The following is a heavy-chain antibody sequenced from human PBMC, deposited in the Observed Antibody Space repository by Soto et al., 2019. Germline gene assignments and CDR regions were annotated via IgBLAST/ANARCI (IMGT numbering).Heavy chain of an antibody. CDR3: ARDAGPFDY. CDR1: GFTFSSYN. CDR2: IGTAGDT. V-gene: IGHV3-13*01. J-gene: IGHJ4*02. Sequence: GGSLRLSCAASGFTFSSYNMLWVRQATGKGLEWVSAIGTAGDTYYPGSVTGRFTISRENAKNSLYLQMNSLRAEDTAVYYCARDAGPFDYWGQGTLVTVSS. D-gene: IGHD6-13*01.